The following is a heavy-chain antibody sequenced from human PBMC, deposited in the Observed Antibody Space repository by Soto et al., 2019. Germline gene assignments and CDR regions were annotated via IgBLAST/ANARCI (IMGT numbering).Heavy chain of an antibody. CDR1: GYTFTSYG. D-gene: IGHD6-13*01. Sequence: ASVKVSCKAAGYTFTSYGISWVRQAPGQGLEWMGWISAYNGNTNYAQKLQGRVTMTTDASTSTADMELSSLRSEDTAVYYCARTVVTAPRHGIAAAVIHGYSEYYYGMDVWGQGTTVTVSS. CDR2: ISAYNGNT. V-gene: IGHV1-18*01. CDR3: ARTVVTAPRHGIAAAVIHGYSEYYYGMDV. J-gene: IGHJ6*02.